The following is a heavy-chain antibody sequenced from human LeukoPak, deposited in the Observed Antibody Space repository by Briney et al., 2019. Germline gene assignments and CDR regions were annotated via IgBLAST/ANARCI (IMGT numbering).Heavy chain of an antibody. D-gene: IGHD3-22*01. J-gene: IGHJ6*03. CDR2: ISYDESNK. V-gene: IGHV3-30*04. CDR3: ARDQGPLSWETSGYYLPYYMDV. CDR1: GFTFSTDA. Sequence: GGSLRLSCAASGFTFSTDAMHWVRQAPGKGLEWVAVISYDESNKYYADSVKGRFTISRDNSKNTLYLQMKSLRPEDTAVYYCARDQGPLSWETSGYYLPYYMDVWGKGTPVTVSS.